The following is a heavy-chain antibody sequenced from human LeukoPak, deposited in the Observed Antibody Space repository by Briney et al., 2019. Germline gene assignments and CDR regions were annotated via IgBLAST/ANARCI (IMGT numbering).Heavy chain of an antibody. V-gene: IGHV4-61*02. J-gene: IGHJ3*02. Sequence: SQTLSLTCTVSGGSISSGSYYWSWIRQPAGKGLEWIGRIYTSGSTNYNPFLKSRVTISVDTSKNQFSLKLSSVTAADTAVYYCARALSTATYSSGYYLAFDIWGQGTMVTVSS. D-gene: IGHD3-22*01. CDR1: GGSISSGSYY. CDR2: IYTSGST. CDR3: ARALSTATYSSGYYLAFDI.